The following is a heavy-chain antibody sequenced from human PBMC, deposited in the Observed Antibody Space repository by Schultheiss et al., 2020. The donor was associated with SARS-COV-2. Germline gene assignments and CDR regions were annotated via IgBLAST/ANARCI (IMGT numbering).Heavy chain of an antibody. CDR3: ARHRAYCGGDCYADY. J-gene: IGHJ4*02. D-gene: IGHD2-21*02. V-gene: IGHV4-59*08. CDR1: GGSISSYY. Sequence: SETLSLTCTVSGGSISSYYWSWIRQPPGKGLEWIGYIYYSGSPNYNPSLKSRVTISVYTSKNQFSLKLSSVTAADTAVYYCARHRAYCGGDCYADYWGQGTLVTVSS. CDR2: IYYSGSP.